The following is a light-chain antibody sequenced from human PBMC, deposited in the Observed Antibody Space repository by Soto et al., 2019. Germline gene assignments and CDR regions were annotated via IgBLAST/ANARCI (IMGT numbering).Light chain of an antibody. Sequence: DIVLTQSPGTLSLSPGDRATLSCRASQSVSTSYLAWYQQKPGQAPRLLIHGASSRATGIPDRISGSGSGTDFTLTISRLEPEDFAVYYCQQYGSSPITFGQGTRLETK. CDR2: GAS. CDR1: QSVSTSY. V-gene: IGKV3-20*01. J-gene: IGKJ5*01. CDR3: QQYGSSPIT.